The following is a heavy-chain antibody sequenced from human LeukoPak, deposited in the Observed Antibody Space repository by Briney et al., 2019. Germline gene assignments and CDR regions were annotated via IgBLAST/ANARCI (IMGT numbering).Heavy chain of an antibody. D-gene: IGHD3-16*01. CDR2: IIPIFGTA. CDR1: GGTFSSYA. Sequence: SVKVSCTASGGTFSSYAISWVRQAPGQGLEWMGGIIPIFGTANYAQKFQGRVTITADESTSTAYMELSSLRSEDTAVYYCARDRDDYVWGSSSRYFDYWGQGTLVTVSS. V-gene: IGHV1-69*13. J-gene: IGHJ4*02. CDR3: ARDRDDYVWGSSSRYFDY.